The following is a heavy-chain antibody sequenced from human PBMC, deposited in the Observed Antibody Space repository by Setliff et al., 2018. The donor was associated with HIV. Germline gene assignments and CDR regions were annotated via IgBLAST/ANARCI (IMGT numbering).Heavy chain of an antibody. Sequence: GGSLRLSCAASGFTFSTYWMHWVRQAPGKGLVWVSRIDNDASHTIHADSVKGRFTISRDNAKNTVYLQMNSLRTEDTAVYYCARGGFGTGLDYWGLGALVTVSS. CDR2: IDNDASHT. J-gene: IGHJ4*02. D-gene: IGHD6-13*01. CDR3: ARGGFGTGLDY. CDR1: GFTFSTYW. V-gene: IGHV3-74*01.